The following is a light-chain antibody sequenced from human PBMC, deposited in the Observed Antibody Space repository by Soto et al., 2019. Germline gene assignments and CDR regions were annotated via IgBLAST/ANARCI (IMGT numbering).Light chain of an antibody. CDR1: QSVTSSY. CDR3: QQYGYSAT. V-gene: IGKV3-20*01. J-gene: IGKJ4*01. Sequence: EIGLTQSPGTLSLSPGERATLSCRASQSVTSSYLAWYQQKPGQAPRLLIYAASSRATGIPDRFSGSGSGTDFTLTISRLEPEDFAVYYCQQYGYSATFGGGTKVEIK. CDR2: AAS.